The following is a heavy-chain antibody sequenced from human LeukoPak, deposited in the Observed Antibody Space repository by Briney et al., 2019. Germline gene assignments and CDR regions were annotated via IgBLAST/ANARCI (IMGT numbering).Heavy chain of an antibody. CDR1: GFTFSSYG. CDR3: AKEEQQLANFDY. J-gene: IGHJ4*02. CDR2: ISYDGSNK. D-gene: IGHD6-13*01. V-gene: IGHV3-30*18. Sequence: GGFLRLSCAASGFTFSSYGMHWVRQAPGKGLEWVAVISYDGSNKYYADSVKGRFTISRDNSKNTLYLQMNSLRAEDTAVYYCAKEEQQLANFDYWGQGTLVTVSS.